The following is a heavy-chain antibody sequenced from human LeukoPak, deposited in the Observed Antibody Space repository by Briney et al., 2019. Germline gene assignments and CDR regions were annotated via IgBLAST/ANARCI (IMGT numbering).Heavy chain of an antibody. CDR2: ISSDGSTT. J-gene: IGHJ4*02. D-gene: IGHD1-26*01. CDR1: GFTFSYFW. Sequence: PGGSLRLSCAPSGFTFSYFWMHWVRQVPGKGPVWVSQISSDGSTTTYADSVKGRFTTTRDNAKNTLYLQMNSLTVEDTAVYYCARDRMGAGPTTCDYWGQGTLVIVSS. CDR3: ARDRMGAGPTTCDY. V-gene: IGHV3-74*01.